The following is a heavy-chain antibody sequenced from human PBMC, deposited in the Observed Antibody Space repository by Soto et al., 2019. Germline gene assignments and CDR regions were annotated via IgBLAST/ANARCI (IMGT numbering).Heavy chain of an antibody. CDR3: ATRMTTATY. Sequence: EVRLVQSVGGFVQPWVSLRLSCAASVFIVSDYFMSWVRQAPGTGLELVSLIYSGGGTDYADSLKGRFTISRDNSKNTLHPQPNSVAAEDTGLYYCATRMTTATYWGQGTVVTVSS. J-gene: IGHJ4*02. D-gene: IGHD4-17*01. V-gene: IGHV3-66*01. CDR2: IYSGGGT. CDR1: VFIVSDYF.